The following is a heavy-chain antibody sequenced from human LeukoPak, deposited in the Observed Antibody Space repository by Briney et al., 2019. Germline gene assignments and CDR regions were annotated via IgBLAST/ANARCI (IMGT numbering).Heavy chain of an antibody. CDR1: GYTFTSYG. CDR3: ARQQYYDFWSGDAFDI. D-gene: IGHD3-3*01. CDR2: ISAYNGNT. Sequence: ASVKVSCKASGYTFTSYGISWVRQAPGQGLEWMGWISAYNGNTNYAQKLQGRVTMTRNTSISTAYMELSSLRSEDTAVYYCARQQYYDFWSGDAFDIWGQGTMVTVSS. J-gene: IGHJ3*02. V-gene: IGHV1-18*01.